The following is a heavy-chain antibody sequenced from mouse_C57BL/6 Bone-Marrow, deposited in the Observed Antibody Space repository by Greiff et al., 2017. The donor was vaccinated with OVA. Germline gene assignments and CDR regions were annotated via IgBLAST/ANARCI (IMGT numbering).Heavy chain of an antibody. J-gene: IGHJ2*01. CDR3: ARNYYGYYFDY. V-gene: IGHV1-63*01. Sequence: VQLQQSGAELVRPGTSVKMSCKASGYTFTNYWIGWAKQRPGHGLEWIGDIYPGGGYTNYNEKFKGKATLTADKSSSTAYMQFSSLTSEASAIYYCARNYYGYYFDYWGQGTTLTVSS. CDR2: IYPGGGYT. CDR1: GYTFTNYW. D-gene: IGHD1-1*01.